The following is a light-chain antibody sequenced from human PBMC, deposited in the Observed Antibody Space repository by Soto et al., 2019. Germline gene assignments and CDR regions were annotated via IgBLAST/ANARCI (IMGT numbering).Light chain of an antibody. Sequence: DIQMTQSPSTLSASVGDRVTITCRASQSISSGLAWYQQKPGKATKLLIYDASSLESGVPSRFSGSGSGTEFTLTISSLQPDDFATYYCQQYTSYSGYTFGQGTKLEIK. CDR1: QSISSG. CDR3: QQYTSYSGYT. J-gene: IGKJ2*01. V-gene: IGKV1-5*01. CDR2: DAS.